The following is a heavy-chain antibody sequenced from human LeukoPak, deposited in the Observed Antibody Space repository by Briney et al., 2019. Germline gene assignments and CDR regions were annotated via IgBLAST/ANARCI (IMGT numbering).Heavy chain of an antibody. V-gene: IGHV3-30*02. Sequence: PGGSLRLSCAASGFTFSSYAMHWVRQAPGKGLEWVAFIRYDGSNKYYADSVKGRFTISRDNSKNTLYLQMNSLRAEDTAVYYCARDQATDYGDYRNWFDPWSQGTLVTVSS. J-gene: IGHJ5*02. D-gene: IGHD4-17*01. CDR3: ARDQATDYGDYRNWFDP. CDR1: GFTFSSYA. CDR2: IRYDGSNK.